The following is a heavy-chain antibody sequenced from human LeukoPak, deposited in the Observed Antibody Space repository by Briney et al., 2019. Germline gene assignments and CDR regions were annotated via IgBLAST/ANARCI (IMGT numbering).Heavy chain of an antibody. V-gene: IGHV4-39*07. CDR2: IYYSGST. CDR3: ARPKAGPSSSWYRY. Sequence: SETLSLTCTVSGGSISSSSYYWGWIRQPPGKGLEWIGSIYYSGSTYYNPSLKSRVTISVDTSKNQFSLKLSSVTAADTAVYYCARPKAGPSSSWYRYWGQGTLVTVSS. J-gene: IGHJ4*02. D-gene: IGHD6-13*01. CDR1: GGSISSSSYY.